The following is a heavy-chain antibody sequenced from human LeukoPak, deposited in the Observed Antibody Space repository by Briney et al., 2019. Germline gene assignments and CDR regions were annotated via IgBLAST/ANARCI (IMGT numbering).Heavy chain of an antibody. Sequence: GSLRLSCAASGFTLSSYSMNWVRQAPGKGLEWVSYISSSSTHIYYADSVKGRFTISRDNARNSLYLQMNSLRAEDTAIYYCARSEHSSSSFDYWGQGTLVAVSS. D-gene: IGHD6-6*01. J-gene: IGHJ4*02. CDR3: ARSEHSSSSFDY. CDR1: GFTLSSYS. CDR2: ISSSSTHI. V-gene: IGHV3-21*01.